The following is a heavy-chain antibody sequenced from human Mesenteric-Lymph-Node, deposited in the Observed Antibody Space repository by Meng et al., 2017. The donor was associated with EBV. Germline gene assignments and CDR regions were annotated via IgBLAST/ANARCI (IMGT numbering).Heavy chain of an antibody. V-gene: IGHV4-61*01. CDR3: TRGRQSNFDY. CDR2: IYFSGTT. Sequence: QVQLQESGPGLVKSSEXLSLTCTVSGVSVTSGNYYWSWIRQPPGKGLEWIGYIYFSGTTNYSPSLKSRVTVSIDTSKNQFSLRLTTVTAADTALYYCTRGRQSNFDYWGQGSLVTVSS. CDR1: GVSVTSGNYY. J-gene: IGHJ4*02.